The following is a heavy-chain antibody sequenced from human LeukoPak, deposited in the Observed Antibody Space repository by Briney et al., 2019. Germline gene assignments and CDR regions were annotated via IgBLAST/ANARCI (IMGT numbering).Heavy chain of an antibody. CDR2: INTDGSST. CDR3: ARDTYDGFDI. J-gene: IGHJ3*02. Sequence: GGSLRLSCAASGFTFSSYWIHWVRQAPGKGLVWVSRINTDGSSTTYADSVKGRFTISRDNAKNTLYLQMNSLRAEDTAVYYCARDTYDGFDIWGQGTMVTVPS. V-gene: IGHV3-74*01. CDR1: GFTFSSYW.